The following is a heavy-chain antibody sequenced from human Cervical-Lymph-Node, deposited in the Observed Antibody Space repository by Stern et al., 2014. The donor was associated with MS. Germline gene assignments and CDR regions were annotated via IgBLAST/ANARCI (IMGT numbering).Heavy chain of an antibody. CDR1: GFTFSVSA. J-gene: IGHJ4*02. CDR3: TVDGSGWSY. V-gene: IGHV3-73*01. D-gene: IGHD6-19*01. CDR2: VRGKDNGYAT. Sequence: EDQLVESGGGLVQPGGSLKLSCATSGFTFSVSAMHWVRQTSGKGLEWVGRVRGKDNGYATTYAASVKGRFTISRDDSKNMASLQMNSLKTEDTAVYYCTVDGSGWSYWGQGTLVTVSS.